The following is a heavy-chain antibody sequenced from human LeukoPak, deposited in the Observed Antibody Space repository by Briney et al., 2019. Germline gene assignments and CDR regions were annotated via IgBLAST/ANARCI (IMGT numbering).Heavy chain of an antibody. Sequence: GESLKISCKGSGYSFTSYWIGWVRPMPGKGLEWMGIIYPGDSDTRYSPSFQGQVTISADKSITTAYLQWSSLKASDTAMYYCARHYGYSYGTLYLDYWGQGTLVTVSS. J-gene: IGHJ4*02. V-gene: IGHV5-51*01. CDR1: GYSFTSYW. CDR3: ARHYGYSYGTLYLDY. CDR2: IYPGDSDT. D-gene: IGHD5-18*01.